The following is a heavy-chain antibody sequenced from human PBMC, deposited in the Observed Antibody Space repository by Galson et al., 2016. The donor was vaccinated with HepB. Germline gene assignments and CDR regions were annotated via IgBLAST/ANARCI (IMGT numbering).Heavy chain of an antibody. CDR1: GFNVDDYG. CDR3: ARGRFYSSSWYRPGVFEF. V-gene: IGHV3-20*04. Sequence: SLRLSCAASGFNVDDYGMNWVRQAPGKGLEWVSGINWTGDTTGFADSVKGRFTISRNNVKNSLYLQLNNVRPEDTALYSCARGRFYSSSWYRPGVFEFWGQGALVIVSS. J-gene: IGHJ4*02. CDR2: INWTGDTT. D-gene: IGHD6-13*01.